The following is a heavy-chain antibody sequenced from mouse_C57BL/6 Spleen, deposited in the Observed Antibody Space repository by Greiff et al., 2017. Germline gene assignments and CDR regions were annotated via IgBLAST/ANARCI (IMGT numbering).Heavy chain of an antibody. CDR1: GFTFSDYG. CDR3: ATYDGYLY. D-gene: IGHD2-3*01. V-gene: IGHV5-17*01. CDR2: ISSGSSTI. J-gene: IGHJ2*01. Sequence: VQLKESGGGLVKPGGSLKLSCAASGFTFSDYGMHWVRQAPEKGLEWVAYISSGSSTIYYADTVKGRFTISRDNAKNTLFLQMTSLRSEDTAMYYCATYDGYLYWGQGTTLTVSS.